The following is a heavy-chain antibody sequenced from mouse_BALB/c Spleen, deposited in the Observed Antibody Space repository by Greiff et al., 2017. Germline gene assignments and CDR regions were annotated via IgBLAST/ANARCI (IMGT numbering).Heavy chain of an antibody. D-gene: IGHD2-1*01. V-gene: IGHV5-17*02. CDR2: ISSGSSTI. Sequence: EVMLVESGGGLVQPGGSRKLSCAASGFTFSSFGMHWVRQAPEKGLEWVAYISSGSSTIYYADTVKGRFTISRDNPKNTLFLQMTSLRSEDTAMYYCARLVGKDFFDYWGQATTLTVSS. J-gene: IGHJ2*01. CDR3: ARLVGKDFFDY. CDR1: GFTFSSFG.